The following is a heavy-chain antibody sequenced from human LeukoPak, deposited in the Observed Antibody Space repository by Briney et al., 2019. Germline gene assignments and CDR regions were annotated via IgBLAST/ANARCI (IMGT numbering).Heavy chain of an antibody. J-gene: IGHJ4*02. Sequence: SQTLSLTCSVSGGSISRSDYYWSWIRQPPGKGLEWIGYTYYSGITYYNPSLKSRVTISVDTSKNQFSLKLSSVTAADTAVYYCAWRKTAGSSPGGWGQGTLVTVSS. CDR1: GGSISRSDYY. D-gene: IGHD1-14*01. CDR3: AWRKTAGSSPGG. V-gene: IGHV4-30-4*01. CDR2: TYYSGIT.